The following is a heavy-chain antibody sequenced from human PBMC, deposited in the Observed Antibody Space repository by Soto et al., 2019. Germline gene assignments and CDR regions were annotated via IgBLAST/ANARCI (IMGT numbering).Heavy chain of an antibody. V-gene: IGHV4-31*03. Sequence: SETLSLTCTVSGGSISSGGYYWSWIRQHPGKGLEWIAYIYHSGYTFYNPSLKSRVTMSVDTSKNQFSLKLRSVTAADTAVYYCAKWEGLGSDYYYYAMDVWGQGTTVTVSS. D-gene: IGHD1-26*01. J-gene: IGHJ6*02. CDR3: AKWEGLGSDYYYYAMDV. CDR1: GGSISSGGYY. CDR2: IYHSGYT.